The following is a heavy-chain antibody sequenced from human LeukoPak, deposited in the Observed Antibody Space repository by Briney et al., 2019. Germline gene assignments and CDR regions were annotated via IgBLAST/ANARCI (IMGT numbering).Heavy chain of an antibody. CDR1: GYTFTGYY. J-gene: IGHJ4*02. CDR3: ARVELSAASIDY. CDR2: INPNSGGT. Sequence: ASVKVSCMASGYTFTGYYMHWVRQAPGQGLEWMGWINPNSGGTNYAQKFQGWVTMTRDTSISTAYMELSRLRSDDTAVYYCARVELSAASIDYWGQGTLVTVSS. D-gene: IGHD1-7*01. V-gene: IGHV1-2*04.